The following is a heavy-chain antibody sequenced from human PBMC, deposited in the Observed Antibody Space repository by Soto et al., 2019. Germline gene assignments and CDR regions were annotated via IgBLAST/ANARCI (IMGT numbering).Heavy chain of an antibody. CDR1: GFTFSSYG. Sequence: PGGSLRLSCAASGFTFSSYGMHWVRQAPGKGLEWVAVIWYDGSNKYYADSVKGRFTISRDNSKNTLYLQMNSLRAEDTAVYYCARDTEQWLKYDALDIWGQGTMVTVSS. D-gene: IGHD6-19*01. J-gene: IGHJ3*02. CDR3: ARDTEQWLKYDALDI. V-gene: IGHV3-33*01. CDR2: IWYDGSNK.